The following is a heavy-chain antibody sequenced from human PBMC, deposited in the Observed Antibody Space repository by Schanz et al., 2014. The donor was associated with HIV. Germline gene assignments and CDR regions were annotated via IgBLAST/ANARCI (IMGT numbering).Heavy chain of an antibody. CDR1: GGTFSTYA. Sequence: VQLVESGAEVRKPGSSVKVSCKASGGTFSTYAISWVRQAPGQGLEWMGWINPNSGGTNYAQKFQGRVTMTRDTSISTAYMELSRLRSDDTAVYYCAYSSGFYQYSYGMDVWGQGTTVTVSS. J-gene: IGHJ6*02. V-gene: IGHV1-2*02. CDR3: AYSSGFYQYSYGMDV. D-gene: IGHD3-22*01. CDR2: INPNSGGT.